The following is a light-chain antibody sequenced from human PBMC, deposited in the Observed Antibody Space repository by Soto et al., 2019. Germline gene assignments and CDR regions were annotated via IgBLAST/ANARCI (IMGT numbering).Light chain of an antibody. V-gene: IGKV1-33*01. CDR1: QDINNY. CDR3: QQYDKLPIT. CDR2: DVL. J-gene: IGKJ5*01. Sequence: DIQMTQSPSSLSASVGDRVTISCQASQDINNYLNWFQQKPGKASKLLIYDVLNLETGVPSRFSGSGSGAYFTLTISSLQPEDIATYYCQQYDKLPITFGQGTRLEIK.